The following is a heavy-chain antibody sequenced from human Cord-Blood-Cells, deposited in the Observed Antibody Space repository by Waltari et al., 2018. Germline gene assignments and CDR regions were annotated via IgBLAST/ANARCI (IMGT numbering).Heavy chain of an antibody. Sequence: DVQLVESGGGLVQPGRSLGPSWEASGSTLDVYAHPWCRQAPGKGLEWVSGISWNSGSIGYADSVKGRFTISRDNAKNSLYLQMNSLRAEDTALYYCAKGVAATEGVDYWGQGTLVTVSS. J-gene: IGHJ4*02. CDR2: ISWNSGSI. CDR3: AKGVAATEGVDY. D-gene: IGHD2-15*01. CDR1: GSTLDVYA. V-gene: IGHV3-9*01.